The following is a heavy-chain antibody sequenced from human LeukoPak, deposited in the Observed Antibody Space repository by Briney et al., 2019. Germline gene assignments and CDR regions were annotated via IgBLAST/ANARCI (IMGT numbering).Heavy chain of an antibody. Sequence: ASVKVSCKASGYTFTNYAMHWVRQAPGQRLEWMGWINAGNGHTKYSQNFQGRVTITRDTSASTAYMELSSLRSEDTAVYYCARSDYGDYGVTYWGQGTLVTVSS. CDR1: GYTFTNYA. D-gene: IGHD4-17*01. V-gene: IGHV1-3*01. J-gene: IGHJ4*02. CDR3: ARSDYGDYGVTY. CDR2: INAGNGHT.